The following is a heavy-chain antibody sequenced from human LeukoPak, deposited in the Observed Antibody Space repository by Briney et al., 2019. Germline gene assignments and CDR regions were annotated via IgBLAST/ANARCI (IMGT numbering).Heavy chain of an antibody. Sequence: ASVKVSCKASGYTFTSYGISWVRQAPGQGLEWMGWISAYNGNTNYAQKLQGRVTMTTDTSTSTAYMELRSLRSDDTAVYYCARTNYYDSSGSPYNWFDPWGQGTLVTVPS. CDR2: ISAYNGNT. D-gene: IGHD3-22*01. CDR1: GYTFTSYG. V-gene: IGHV1-18*01. CDR3: ARTNYYDSSGSPYNWFDP. J-gene: IGHJ5*02.